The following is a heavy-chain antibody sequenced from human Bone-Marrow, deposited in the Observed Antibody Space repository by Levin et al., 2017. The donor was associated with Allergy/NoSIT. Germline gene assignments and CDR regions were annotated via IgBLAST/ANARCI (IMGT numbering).Heavy chain of an antibody. Sequence: SCAASGFTFNNYAMSWVRQAPGKGLEWVSAISASGSSTEYADSVKGRFTTSRDNSKNTLYLQMSSLRAEDTAVYYCAKVQGYYDTSGYYYHYYYYGLDVWGQGTTVTVSS. D-gene: IGHD3-22*01. J-gene: IGHJ6*02. V-gene: IGHV3-23*01. CDR2: ISASGSST. CDR3: AKVQGYYDTSGYYYHYYYYGLDV. CDR1: GFTFNNYA.